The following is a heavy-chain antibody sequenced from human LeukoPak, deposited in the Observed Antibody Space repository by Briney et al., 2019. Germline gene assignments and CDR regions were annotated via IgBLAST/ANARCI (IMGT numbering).Heavy chain of an antibody. CDR1: GFTFSTYD. V-gene: IGHV3-13*01. CDR2: TGTAGDT. J-gene: IGHJ4*02. D-gene: IGHD3-9*01. Sequence: GGSLRLSCAASGFTFSTYDLHWVRQTTGKGLEWVSATGTAGDTWYSGSVKGRFTISRENAKSSMYLQMNSLRAGDTAVYYCARGHYDILTGYLHGPDYWGQGTLVTVSS. CDR3: ARGHYDILTGYLHGPDY.